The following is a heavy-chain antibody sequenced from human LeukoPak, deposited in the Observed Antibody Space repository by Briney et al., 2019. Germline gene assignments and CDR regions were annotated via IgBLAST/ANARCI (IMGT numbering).Heavy chain of an antibody. V-gene: IGHV4-38-2*02. Sequence: PSETLSLTCTVSSYSISSGYYWGWIRQPPGKGREWIGSIYHSGSAYYNPSLKSRVTVSVDTSKNQFSLKLNSVTAADTAVYYCARVPHGETIFGVVLYWFDPWGQGTLVTVFS. CDR1: SYSISSGYY. CDR3: ARVPHGETIFGVVLYWFDP. J-gene: IGHJ5*02. CDR2: IYHSGSA. D-gene: IGHD3-3*01.